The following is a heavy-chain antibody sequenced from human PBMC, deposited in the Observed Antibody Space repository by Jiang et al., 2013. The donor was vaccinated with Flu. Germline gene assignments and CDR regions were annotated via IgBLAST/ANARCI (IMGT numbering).Heavy chain of an antibody. CDR2: VAFDGTKK. D-gene: IGHD2-2*01. CDR3: ARDTAASPPXSYGMDV. J-gene: IGHJ6*02. Sequence: VQLVESGGGLVKPGGSLRLSCAASGFTFSDYSMTWIRQAPGKGLEWVAVVAFDGTKKYYADSVKGRFTISRDSSTNTLFLQMNSLTTEDTAVYYCARDTAASPPXSYGMDVWGQGTTVSVSS. CDR1: GFTFSDYS. V-gene: IGHV3-30-3*01.